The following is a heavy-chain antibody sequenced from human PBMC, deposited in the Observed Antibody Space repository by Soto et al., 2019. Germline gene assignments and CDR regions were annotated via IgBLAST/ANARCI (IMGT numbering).Heavy chain of an antibody. CDR1: GDSVSSNSAA. V-gene: IGHV6-1*01. D-gene: IGHD2-8*02. CDR3: VRDTGFDFDY. J-gene: IGHJ4*02. CDR2: TYYRSKWYN. Sequence: PSQTLSLTCAISGDSVSSNSAAWDWIRQSPSRGLEWLGRTYYRSKWYNDYAASVRSRITINPDTSRNQFSLHLSSVTPEDTAVYYCVRDTGFDFDYWGQGNLVTVSS.